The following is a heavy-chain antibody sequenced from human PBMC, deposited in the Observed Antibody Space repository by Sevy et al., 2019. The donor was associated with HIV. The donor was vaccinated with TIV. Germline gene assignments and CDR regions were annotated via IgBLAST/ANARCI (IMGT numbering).Heavy chain of an antibody. D-gene: IGHD1-1*01. V-gene: IGHV3-23*01. CDR1: GFTFSSYA. J-gene: IGHJ4*02. CDR2: ISGSGGST. CDR3: EKRRSQTGTPPQPIDY. Sequence: GGSLRLSCAASGFTFSSYAMSWVRQAPGKGLEWVSAISGSGGSTYYADSVKGRFNISRDNSKNTRYLQMNSLRAEDTAVYYCEKRRSQTGTPPQPIDYWGQGTLVTLSS.